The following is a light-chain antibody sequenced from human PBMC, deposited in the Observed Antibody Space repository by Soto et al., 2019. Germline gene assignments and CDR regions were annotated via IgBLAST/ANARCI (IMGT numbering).Light chain of an antibody. V-gene: IGKV1-5*01. J-gene: IGKJ1*01. CDR3: QQYNSYPWT. CDR2: HAS. Sequence: DIPMTQSPSTLSASVGDRVTITCRASQSIRSWLAWYQLRPGKAPKLLIYHASTLESGVPSRFSGSGSGTEFTPTISSLQPDDFATYYCQQYNSYPWTFGQGTKVDIK. CDR1: QSIRSW.